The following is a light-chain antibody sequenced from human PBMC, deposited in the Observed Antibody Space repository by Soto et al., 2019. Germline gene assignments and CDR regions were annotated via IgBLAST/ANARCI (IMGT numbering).Light chain of an antibody. CDR3: QTWGTGIHYV. CDR2: LNSAGSH. CDR1: SGHSSYA. V-gene: IGLV4-69*01. Sequence: QLVLTQSPSASASLGASVKLTCTLSSGHSSYAIAWHQQQPEKGPRYLMKLNSAGSHSKGDGIPDRFSGSSSGAERYLTISSLQSEDEADYYCQTWGTGIHYVFGTGTKVTVL. J-gene: IGLJ1*01.